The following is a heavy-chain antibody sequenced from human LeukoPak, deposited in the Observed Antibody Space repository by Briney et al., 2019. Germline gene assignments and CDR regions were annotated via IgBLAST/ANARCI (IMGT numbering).Heavy chain of an antibody. CDR1: GFTFSSSY. D-gene: IGHD1-26*01. CDR2: IYSGGAT. V-gene: IGHV3-53*01. CDR3: ARGVGSPFGY. Sequence: GGSLRLSCVASGFTFSSSYMSWVRQVPGKGLEWVSVIYSGGATHYADSVKGRFAISRDDSKNMVYLQMNSLKVEDTAVYYCARGVGSPFGYWGQGTLVTVSS. J-gene: IGHJ4*02.